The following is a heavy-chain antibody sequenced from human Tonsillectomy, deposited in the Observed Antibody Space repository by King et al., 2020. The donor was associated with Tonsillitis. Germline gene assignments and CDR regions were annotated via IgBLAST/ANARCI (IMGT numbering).Heavy chain of an antibody. D-gene: IGHD6-19*01. CDR2: IYSGGVT. Sequence: QLQESGPGLVKPSETLSLTCTVSGGSRCSRSYYSGCIRQPPGKGLEWSGNIYSGGVTGYNPYPKSRVTIPVDTAKNPFSLKLSSVTAADTAVYYCARHGVLAVAGIQYYFDYWGQGTLVTVSS. CDR1: GGSRCSRSYY. V-gene: IGHV4-39*01. CDR3: ARHGVLAVAGIQYYFDY. J-gene: IGHJ4*02.